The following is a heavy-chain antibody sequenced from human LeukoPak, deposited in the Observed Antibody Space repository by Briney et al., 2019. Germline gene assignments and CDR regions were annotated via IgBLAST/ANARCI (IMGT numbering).Heavy chain of an antibody. J-gene: IGHJ6*03. CDR3: AKVMPPGRIRFYSYYMDV. V-gene: IGHV3-30*02. CDR1: GFSFSGYG. D-gene: IGHD2-15*01. CDR2: IRYDGSPT. Sequence: GGSRILSCAAPGFSFSGYGMHLVRLAPGKGLERVAFIRYDGSPTSSAVSVKGRFPLSRDKSKNTLSLQMNRLRVEDTDVYYCAKVMPPGRIRFYSYYMDVWGKGNTATVS.